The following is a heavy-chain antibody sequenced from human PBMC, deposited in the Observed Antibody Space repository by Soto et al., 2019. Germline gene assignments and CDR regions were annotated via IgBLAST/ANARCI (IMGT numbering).Heavy chain of an antibody. J-gene: IGHJ4*02. CDR1: GFTFSHHD. CDR3: AKGLSTASSFDY. V-gene: IGHV3-23*01. CDR2: ISGSGDRT. Sequence: GGSLRLSCVASGFTFSHHDMSRVRQAPGKGLEWVSAISGSGDRTHYADSVKGRFTISRDNSKNMLSLQMNSLRAEDTAVYHCAKGLSTASSFDYWGQGTLVTVSS. D-gene: IGHD2-8*02.